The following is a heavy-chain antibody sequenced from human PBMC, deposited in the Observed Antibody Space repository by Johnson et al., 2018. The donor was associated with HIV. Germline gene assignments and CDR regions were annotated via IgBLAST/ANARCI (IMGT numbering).Heavy chain of an antibody. CDR2: ISWNSGSI. D-gene: IGHD1-1*01. CDR1: GFTFDDYA. J-gene: IGHJ3*02. CDR3: GKLSGTTGTRFAFDI. Sequence: VQLVESGGGLVQPGRSLRLSCAASGFTFDDYAMHWVRQAPGKGLEWVSGISWNSGSIGYADSVKGRFTISRDNAKNSLYLQMNSLRAEDTALYYCGKLSGTTGTRFAFDIGGQGTMVTVAS. V-gene: IGHV3-9*01.